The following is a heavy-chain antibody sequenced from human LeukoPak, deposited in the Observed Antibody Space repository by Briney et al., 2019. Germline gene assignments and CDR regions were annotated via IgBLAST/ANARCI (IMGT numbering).Heavy chain of an antibody. J-gene: IGHJ6*03. CDR1: GDSISIYY. CDR2: IDHTGST. V-gene: IGHV4-59*08. CDR3: ARQSSLYCSSTSCQKYYYYYMDV. Sequence: SETLSLTCSVSGDSISIYYWSWIRQPPGKGLEWIGYIDHTGSTNYNPSLNSRVTISRDTAKNHFSLKLSSVTAADTAVYYCARQSSLYCSSTSCQKYYYYYMDVWGKGTTVTISS. D-gene: IGHD2-2*01.